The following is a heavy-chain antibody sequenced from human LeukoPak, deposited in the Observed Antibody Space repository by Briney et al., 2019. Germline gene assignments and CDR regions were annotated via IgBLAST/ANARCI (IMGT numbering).Heavy chain of an antibody. CDR2: ISSSSSYI. CDR3: ARVGGYCSSTSCFSLDY. D-gene: IGHD2-2*01. Sequence: GGSLRLSCAASGFTFSSYSMIWVRQAPGKGLEWVSSISSSSSYIYYADSVKGRFTISRDNAKNSLYLQMNSLRAEDTAVYYCARVGGYCSSTSCFSLDYWGQGTLVTVSS. CDR1: GFTFSSYS. J-gene: IGHJ4*02. V-gene: IGHV3-21*01.